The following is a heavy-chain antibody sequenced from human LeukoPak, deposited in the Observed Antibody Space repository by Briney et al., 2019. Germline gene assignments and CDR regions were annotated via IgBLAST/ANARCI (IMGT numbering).Heavy chain of an antibody. D-gene: IGHD3-10*01. CDR1: GGSISSGDYY. CDR3: ATGTLTMVRGVRYYYYYMDV. J-gene: IGHJ6*03. CDR2: IYYSGST. V-gene: IGHV4-30-4*08. Sequence: SETLSLTCTVSGGSISSGDYYWSWIRQPPGKGLEWNGYIYYSGSTYYNPSLKSRVTISVDTSKNQFSLKLSSVTAADTAVYYCATGTLTMVRGVRYYYYYMDVWGKGTTVTVSS.